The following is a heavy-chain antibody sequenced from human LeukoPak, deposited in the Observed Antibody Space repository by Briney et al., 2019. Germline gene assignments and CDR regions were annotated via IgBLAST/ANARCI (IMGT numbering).Heavy chain of an antibody. CDR1: GFTFSSYG. CDR2: INSNGGST. Sequence: GGSLRLSCAASGFTFSSYGMRWVRQAPGRGLEYVSCINSNGGSTYYANSVKGRFTISRDNSRSTLYLQMGSLRAEDMAVYYCAREGSYGASDYWGQGTMVTVSS. D-gene: IGHD5-18*01. CDR3: AREGSYGASDY. V-gene: IGHV3-64*01. J-gene: IGHJ4*02.